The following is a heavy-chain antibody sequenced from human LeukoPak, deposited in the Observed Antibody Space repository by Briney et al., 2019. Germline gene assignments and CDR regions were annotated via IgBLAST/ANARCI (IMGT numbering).Heavy chain of an antibody. Sequence: GGSLRLSCAASGFTFSSYGMNWVRQAPGKGLEWVSSISSGSTYTYYAESVQGRFTISRDNAKNSLYLQMHSLRAEDTAVYYCARTGYGYNYFDYWGQGNLVTVSA. J-gene: IGHJ4*02. CDR2: ISSGSTYT. D-gene: IGHD3-16*01. CDR1: GFTFSSYG. V-gene: IGHV3-21*01. CDR3: ARTGYGYNYFDY.